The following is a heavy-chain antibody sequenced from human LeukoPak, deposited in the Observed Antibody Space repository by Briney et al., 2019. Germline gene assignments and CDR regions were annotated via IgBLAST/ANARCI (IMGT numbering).Heavy chain of an antibody. J-gene: IGHJ6*03. D-gene: IGHD3-10*01. CDR1: GYTFANYH. CDR2: INPSSGGT. CDR3: ARVVVRGVYYMDV. V-gene: IGHV1-46*04. Sequence: ASVKVSCKASGYTFANYHIHWVRQAPVQGLEWMGIINPSSGGTTYAGKVQGRVTMTRDTSTSALYMELSNLRSEDIGVYYCARVVVRGVYYMDVWGKGTTVTVSS.